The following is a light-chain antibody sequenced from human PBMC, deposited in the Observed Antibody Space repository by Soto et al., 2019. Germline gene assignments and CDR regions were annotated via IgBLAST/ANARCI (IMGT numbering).Light chain of an antibody. J-gene: IGLJ2*01. CDR2: DVN. CDR3: SSYAGTNTI. V-gene: IGLV2-14*01. Sequence: QSALTQPASVSGSPGQSIAISCTGTSSDIGGYNSVAWYQHIPGKAPKLMIHDVNSRPSGASDRFSGSKSGNTASLTVSGLQEEDEADYYCSSYAGTNTIFGGGTKVTVL. CDR1: SSDIGGYNS.